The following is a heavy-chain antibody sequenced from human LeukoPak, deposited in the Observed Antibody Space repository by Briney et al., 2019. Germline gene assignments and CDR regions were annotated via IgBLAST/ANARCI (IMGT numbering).Heavy chain of an antibody. D-gene: IGHD6-13*01. CDR1: GGSISSYY. J-gene: IGHJ4*02. CDR3: ARFPIAAAGGGHFFDY. CDR2: IYYSGST. V-gene: IGHV4-59*01. Sequence: SETLSLTCTVSGGSISSYYWSWIRQPPGKGLEWIGYIYYSGSTNYNPSLKSRVTISVDTSKNQFSLKLSSVTAADTAVYYCARFPIAAAGGGHFFDYWGQGTLVTVSS.